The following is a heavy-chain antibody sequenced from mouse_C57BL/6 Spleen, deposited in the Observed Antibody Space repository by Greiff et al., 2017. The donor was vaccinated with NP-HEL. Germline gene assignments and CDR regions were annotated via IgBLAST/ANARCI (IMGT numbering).Heavy chain of an antibody. CDR1: GFSLTSYG. Sequence: VQVVESGPGLVAPSQSLSITCTVSGFSLTSYGVHWVRQPPGKGLEWLVVIWSDGSTTYNSALKSRLSISKDNSKSQVFLKMNSLQTDDTAMYYCARHGGYGSSYGYFDVWGTGTTVTVSS. CDR2: IWSDGST. D-gene: IGHD1-1*01. CDR3: ARHGGYGSSYGYFDV. V-gene: IGHV2-6-1*01. J-gene: IGHJ1*03.